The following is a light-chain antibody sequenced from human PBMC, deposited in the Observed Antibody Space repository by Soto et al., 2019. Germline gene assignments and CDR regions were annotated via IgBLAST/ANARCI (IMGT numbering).Light chain of an antibody. V-gene: IGKV1-39*01. Sequence: DIRMTQSPSSLSASVGDRVTITCRASQNIANFLNWYQQKPGKAPKLLIYGTSTLQSGVPSKFSSSGFGTDFTLTISSLQTEDFATYYCQHNYSPPPITFGQGTRLEIK. CDR2: GTS. CDR1: QNIANF. CDR3: QHNYSPPPIT. J-gene: IGKJ5*01.